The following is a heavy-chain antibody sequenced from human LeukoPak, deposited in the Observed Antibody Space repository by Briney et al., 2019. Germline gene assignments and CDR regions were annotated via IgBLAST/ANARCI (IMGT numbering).Heavy chain of an antibody. Sequence: SETLSLTCTVSGGSISSYCWSWIRQPPGKGLEWIGSMFYTGSTYYNPSLRPRVTLSVDTSKNQLSLNLKSGTAADTAVYFCARLLLGSTVIDYWGQGALVIVSS. CDR3: ARLLLGSTVIDY. V-gene: IGHV4-59*05. D-gene: IGHD2-8*02. CDR2: MFYTGST. J-gene: IGHJ4*02. CDR1: GGSISSYC.